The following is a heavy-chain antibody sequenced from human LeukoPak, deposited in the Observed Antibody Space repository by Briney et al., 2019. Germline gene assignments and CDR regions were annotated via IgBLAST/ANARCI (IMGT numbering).Heavy chain of an antibody. CDR2: INHSGST. Sequence: ASETLSLTCAVYGGSFSGYYWSWIRQPPGKGLEWIGEINHSGSTNYNPSLKSRVTISVDTSKNQFSLKLSSVTAADTAVYYCARGDRPFYVSPDYWYFDLWGRGTLVTVSS. D-gene: IGHD3-16*01. CDR1: GGSFSGYY. J-gene: IGHJ2*01. V-gene: IGHV4-34*01. CDR3: ARGDRPFYVSPDYWYFDL.